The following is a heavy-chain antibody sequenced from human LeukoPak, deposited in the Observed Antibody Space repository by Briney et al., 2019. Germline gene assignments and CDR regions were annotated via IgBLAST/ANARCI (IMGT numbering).Heavy chain of an antibody. V-gene: IGHV3-23*01. J-gene: IGHJ4*02. CDR1: GFTFSSYA. CDR3: AKARSRGLDY. Sequence: GGSLILSCAASGFTFSSYAMSWVRQAQGKGLEWVSAISGSGGSTYYADSLKGRFTISRDNSKNTLYLQMNSLRAEDTAVYYCAKARSRGLDYWGQGTLVTVS. CDR2: ISGSGGST.